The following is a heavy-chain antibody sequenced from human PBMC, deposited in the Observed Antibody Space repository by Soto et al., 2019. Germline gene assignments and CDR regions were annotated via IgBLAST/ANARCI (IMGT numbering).Heavy chain of an antibody. V-gene: IGHV1-69*08. J-gene: IGHJ6*01. CDR3: ATEGEAYCGGECEALYYYYGMDV. Sequence: QVQLVQSGAEVKMPESSVKVSCKTSGGTFSSYTISWVRQAPGQGLEWMGRIVLVLGTADYAQKFQGRVTITADKSTSTVYMELRTMRLEDTAVYYWATEGEAYCGGECEALYYYYGMDVWGQGTTVTVSS. CDR2: IVLVLGTA. CDR1: GGTFSSYT. D-gene: IGHD2-21*01.